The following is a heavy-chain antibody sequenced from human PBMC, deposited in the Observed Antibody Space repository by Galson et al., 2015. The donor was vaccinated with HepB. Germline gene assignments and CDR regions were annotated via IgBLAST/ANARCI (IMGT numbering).Heavy chain of an antibody. Sequence: SLRLSCAASGLTVSRNYMSWVRQAPGEGLEWVSMIYSGGDTYYADSVKGRFTISRDSSKDTLYLQMNSLRAEDTAVYYCARWYCTSSDCYYDYWGQGTLVTVSS. V-gene: IGHV3-53*01. J-gene: IGHJ4*02. CDR1: GLTVSRNY. D-gene: IGHD2-2*01. CDR3: ARWYCTSSDCYYDY. CDR2: IYSGGDT.